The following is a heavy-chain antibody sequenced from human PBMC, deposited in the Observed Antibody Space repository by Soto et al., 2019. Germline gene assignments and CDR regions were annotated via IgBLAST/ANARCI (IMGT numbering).Heavy chain of an antibody. J-gene: IGHJ4*02. V-gene: IGHV4-30-4*01. D-gene: IGHD7-27*01. CDR1: GGSISTVDYW. CDR3: ARGPSGDQVDS. Sequence: QVQLQESGPGLVKPSQTLSLTCTVSGGSISTVDYWWSWIRQSPDMGLEWIGHIYDGGRTYNNPSLESRVTMPVHTSKSQLPLTLSSASAADTAVYYCARGPSGDQVDSWGQGTLVTVSS. CDR2: IYDGGRT.